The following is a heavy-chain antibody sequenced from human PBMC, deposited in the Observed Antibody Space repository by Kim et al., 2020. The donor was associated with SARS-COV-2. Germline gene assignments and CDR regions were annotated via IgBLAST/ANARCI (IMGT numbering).Heavy chain of an antibody. D-gene: IGHD6-19*01. CDR1: GGSISSYY. CDR3: ARDHSGWYDY. J-gene: IGHJ4*02. CDR2: IYYSGST. V-gene: IGHV4-59*01. Sequence: SETLSLTCTVSGGSISSYYWSWIRQPPGKGLEWIGYIYYSGSTNYNPSLKSRVTISVDTSKNQFSLKLSSVTAADTAVYYCARDHSGWYDYWGQGTLVTVSS.